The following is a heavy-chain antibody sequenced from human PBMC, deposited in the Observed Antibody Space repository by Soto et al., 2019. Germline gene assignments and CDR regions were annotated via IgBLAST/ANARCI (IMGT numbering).Heavy chain of an antibody. D-gene: IGHD6-19*01. CDR1: GFTFSSYW. CDR2: IKQDESEK. V-gene: IGHV3-7*04. CDR3: AGGSGWLVTD. Sequence: EVQLVESGGGLVQPGGSLRLSCAASGFTFSSYWMNWVRQAPGKGLEWVVNIKQDESEKYYVDSVKGRFTISRDNARNSLYLQMNSLRVEDTAVYFCAGGSGWLVTDWGQGTLVTVSS. J-gene: IGHJ4*02.